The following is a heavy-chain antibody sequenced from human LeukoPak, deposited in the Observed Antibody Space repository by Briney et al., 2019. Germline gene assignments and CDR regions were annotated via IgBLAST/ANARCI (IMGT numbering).Heavy chain of an antibody. CDR2: ISSSSSYI. Sequence: GGSLRLSCVASGFTFSSYSMNWVRQAPGKGLEWVSSISSSSSYIYYADSVKGRFTISRDNAKNSLYLQMNSLRAEDTAVYYCARAKTTYYYDSSGYYERPGYFDYWGQGTLVTVSS. CDR1: GFTFSSYS. D-gene: IGHD3-22*01. CDR3: ARAKTTYYYDSSGYYERPGYFDY. V-gene: IGHV3-21*01. J-gene: IGHJ4*02.